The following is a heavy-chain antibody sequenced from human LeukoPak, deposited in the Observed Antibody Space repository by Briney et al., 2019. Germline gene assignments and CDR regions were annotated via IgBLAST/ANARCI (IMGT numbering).Heavy chain of an antibody. D-gene: IGHD1-26*01. CDR2: INSYSSDI. V-gene: IGHV3-21*04. CDR3: AKGPYSGFS. CDR1: GFTFSSYS. J-gene: IGHJ5*02. Sequence: GGSLRLSCATSGFTFSSYSMTWVRQAPGKGLDRVSSINSYSSDIYYADSVKGRSTISRDNAKNTLYLQMNSLRAEDTAVYYCAKGPYSGFSWGQGTLVTVSS.